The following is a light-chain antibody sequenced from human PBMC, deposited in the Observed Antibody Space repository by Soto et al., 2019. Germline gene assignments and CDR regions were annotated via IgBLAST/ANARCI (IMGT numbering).Light chain of an antibody. V-gene: IGKV1-33*01. J-gene: IGKJ4*01. CDR1: QDIKNY. CDR3: QQYDNLPLP. Sequence: DIQMTQSPSSLSASVGDRVTITCQASQDIKNYLNWYQQKSGKAPKLLIYDASDLETGVPSRFSGSGSGTDFTFTINSLQPEDIATYYCQQYDNLPLPFGGGTKVDI. CDR2: DAS.